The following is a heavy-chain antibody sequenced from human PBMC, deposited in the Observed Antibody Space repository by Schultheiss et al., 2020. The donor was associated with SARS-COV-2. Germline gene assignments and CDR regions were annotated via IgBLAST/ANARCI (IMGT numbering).Heavy chain of an antibody. CDR3: AGGGGRIAVSA. Sequence: GESLKISCAASGFTFSDYYMTWIRQATGKGLEWVSYISGGGNNKYYADSVKGRFTISRDNAKGSLYLQMNSLRAEDTAVYYCAGGGGRIAVSAWGQGALVTVSS. CDR1: GFTFSDYY. V-gene: IGHV3-11*01. D-gene: IGHD6-19*01. CDR2: ISGGGNNK. J-gene: IGHJ5*02.